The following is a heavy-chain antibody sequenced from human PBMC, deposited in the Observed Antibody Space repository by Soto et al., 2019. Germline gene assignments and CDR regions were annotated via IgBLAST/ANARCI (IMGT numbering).Heavy chain of an antibody. V-gene: IGHV6-1*01. CDR2: TYYRSKWYN. CDR1: GDSVSSNSAA. J-gene: IGHJ3*02. CDR3: ARIFSGWYVRPDAFDI. D-gene: IGHD6-19*01. Sequence: PSQTLSLTCVISGDSVSSNSAAWNWIRQSPSRGLEWLGRTYYRSKWYNDYAVSVKSRITINPDTSKNQFSLQLNSVTPEDTAVYYCARIFSGWYVRPDAFDIWGQGTMVTVSS.